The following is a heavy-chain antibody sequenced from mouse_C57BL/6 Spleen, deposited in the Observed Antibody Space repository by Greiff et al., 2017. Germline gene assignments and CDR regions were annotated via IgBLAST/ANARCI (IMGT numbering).Heavy chain of an antibody. CDR2: IWGGGST. CDR3: AKHGGGYGGGAMDY. J-gene: IGHJ4*01. D-gene: IGHD2-2*01. V-gene: IGHV2-9*01. Sequence: VKLMESGPGLVAPSQSLSITCTVSGFSLTSYGVDWVRQPPGTGLEWLGVIWGGGSTNYNSAPMSSMSIRKDNTKSQVVLKLNSLQTDDTAMYYCAKHGGGYGGGAMDYWGQGTSVTVSS. CDR1: GFSLTSYG.